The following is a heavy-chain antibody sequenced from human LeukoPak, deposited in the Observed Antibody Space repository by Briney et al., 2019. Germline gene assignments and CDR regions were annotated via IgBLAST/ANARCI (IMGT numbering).Heavy chain of an antibody. CDR1: GGSLSGHY. CDR3: ARDLEDGYNYFNPKPRSYYMDV. CDR2: VSYTGRT. Sequence: SETLSLTCTVSGGSLSGHYWSWIRQPPGKRLEWIGYVSYTGRTKYNPSLQSRVTISIDTSKSQFSLKLSSVTSADTALYYCARDLEDGYNYFNPKPRSYYMDVWGKGTTVTVSS. D-gene: IGHD5-24*01. V-gene: IGHV4-59*11. J-gene: IGHJ6*03.